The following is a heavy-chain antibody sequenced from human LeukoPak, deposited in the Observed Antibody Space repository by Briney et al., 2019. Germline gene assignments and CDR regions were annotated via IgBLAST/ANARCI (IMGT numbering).Heavy chain of an antibody. CDR1: GFTFSSYW. CDR2: INAGGSGT. V-gene: IGHV3-74*01. CDR3: GTSLGPLTEY. Sequence: TGGSLRLSCAASGFTFSSYWMHWVRQAPGEGLVWVSRINAGGSGTSYADSVEGRFTISRDNAKDTLYLQMNSLRVEDTAVYYCGTSLGPLTEYWGQGTLVTVSS. D-gene: IGHD7-27*01. J-gene: IGHJ4*02.